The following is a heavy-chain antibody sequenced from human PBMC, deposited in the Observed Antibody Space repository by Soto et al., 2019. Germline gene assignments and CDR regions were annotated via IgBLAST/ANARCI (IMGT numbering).Heavy chain of an antibody. CDR1: GYTFTSYA. Sequence: QVQLVQSGAEVKKPGASVKVSCKASGYTFTSYAMHWVRQAPGQRLEWMGWINAGNGNTKYSQKFQGRVTITRDTSASTAYMELSILRSDDTSVYYCASGGEQLVGYWGPGTLVTDPS. V-gene: IGHV1-3*01. J-gene: IGHJ4*02. CDR2: INAGNGNT. D-gene: IGHD6-13*01. CDR3: ASGGEQLVGY.